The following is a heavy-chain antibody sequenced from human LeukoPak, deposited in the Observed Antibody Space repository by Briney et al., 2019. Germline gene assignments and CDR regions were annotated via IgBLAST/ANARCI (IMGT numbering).Heavy chain of an antibody. CDR2: ISAYNGNT. CDR3: ARALKAFDI. CDR1: GYTFTSYG. Sequence: ASVKVSCKASGYTFTSYGISWVRQAPGQGLEWMGWISAYNGNTNYAQKFQGRVTMTRNTSISTAYMELSSLRSEDTAVYYCARALKAFDIWGQGTMVTVSS. V-gene: IGHV1-18*01. J-gene: IGHJ3*02.